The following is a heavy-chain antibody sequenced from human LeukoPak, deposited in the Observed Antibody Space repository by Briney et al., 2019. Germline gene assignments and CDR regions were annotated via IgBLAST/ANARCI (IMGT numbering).Heavy chain of an antibody. CDR3: ARARAYYDFWSGYSSYYYYMDV. CDR2: TYYRSKWYN. J-gene: IGHJ6*03. V-gene: IGHV6-1*01. CDR1: GDSVSSNSAA. D-gene: IGHD3-3*01. Sequence: SQILSLTYAISGDSVSSNSAAWNWIRQSPSRGLEWLGRTYYRSKWYNDYAVSVKSRITINPDTSKNQFSLQLNSVTPEDTAVYYCARARAYYDFWSGYSSYYYYMDVWGKGTTVTVSS.